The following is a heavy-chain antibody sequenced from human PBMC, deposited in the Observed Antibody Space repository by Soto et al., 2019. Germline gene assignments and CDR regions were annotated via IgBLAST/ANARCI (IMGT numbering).Heavy chain of an antibody. CDR1: GFTFSNYY. CDR2: ISSRDLSI. V-gene: IGHV3-11*01. CDR3: ARGGALHYYGSSGVFDY. J-gene: IGHJ4*02. D-gene: IGHD3-22*01. Sequence: GGSLRLSCTASGFTFSNYYMSWIRQAPGKGLEWVSSISSRDLSIYYADSVKGRFTISRDNAKNSLFLHMSSLGAADTAVYYCARGGALHYYGSSGVFDYWGQGTLVTVSS.